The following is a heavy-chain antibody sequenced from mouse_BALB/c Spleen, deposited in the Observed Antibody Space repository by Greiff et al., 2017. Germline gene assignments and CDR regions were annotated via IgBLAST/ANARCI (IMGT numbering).Heavy chain of an antibody. CDR3: AREGGNYPLYAMDY. CDR1: GFTFSDYY. Sequence: EVMLVESGGGLVKPGGSLKLSCAASGFTFSDYYMYWVRQTPEKRLEWVATISDGGSYTYYPDSVKGRFTISRDNAKNNLYLQMSSLKSEDTAMYYCAREGGNYPLYAMDYWGQGTSVTVSS. CDR2: ISDGGSYT. D-gene: IGHD2-1*01. V-gene: IGHV5-4*02. J-gene: IGHJ4*01.